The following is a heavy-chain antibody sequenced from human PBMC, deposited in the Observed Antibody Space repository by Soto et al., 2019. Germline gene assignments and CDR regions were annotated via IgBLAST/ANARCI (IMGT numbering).Heavy chain of an antibody. D-gene: IGHD3-10*01. CDR1: GFTFTRYS. CDR2: ISSTTNYI. V-gene: IGHV3-21*01. CDR3: AGGTEDLTSGFDY. J-gene: IGHJ4*02. Sequence: PGGSLRLSCAASGFTFTRYSMNWVRQAPGKGLEWVSSISSTTNYIYYADSMKGRFTVSRDNAKNSVYLEMNSLSAEDTAVYYGAGGTEDLTSGFDYWGQGTLVTVSS.